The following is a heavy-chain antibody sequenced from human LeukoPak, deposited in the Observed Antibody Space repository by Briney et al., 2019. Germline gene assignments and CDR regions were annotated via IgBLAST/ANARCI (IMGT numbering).Heavy chain of an antibody. CDR2: INPNSGGT. D-gene: IGHD3-10*01. CDR3: AAWLWFGEYWFDP. Sequence: ASVKVSCKASGYTFTGYYMHWVRQAPGQGLEWMGWINPNSGGTNYAQTFQGRVTMTRDTSISTAYMELSRLRSDDTAVYYCAAWLWFGEYWFDPWAREPWSPSPQ. J-gene: IGHJ5*02. V-gene: IGHV1-2*02. CDR1: GYTFTGYY.